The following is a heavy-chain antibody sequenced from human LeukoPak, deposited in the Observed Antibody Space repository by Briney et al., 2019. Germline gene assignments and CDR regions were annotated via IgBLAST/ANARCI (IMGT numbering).Heavy chain of an antibody. CDR1: GGSISSYY. Sequence: SETLSLTCTVSGGSISSYYWSWIRQPAGKGLEWIGRIYTSGSTNYNPSLKSRVTISVDTSKNQFSLKLSSVAAADTAVYYCARGYSGYDSIAYYFDYWGQGTLVTVSS. V-gene: IGHV4-4*07. CDR2: IYTSGST. J-gene: IGHJ4*02. CDR3: ARGYSGYDSIAYYFDY. D-gene: IGHD5-12*01.